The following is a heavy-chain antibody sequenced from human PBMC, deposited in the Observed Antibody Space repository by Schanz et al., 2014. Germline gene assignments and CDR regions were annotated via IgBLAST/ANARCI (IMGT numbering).Heavy chain of an antibody. Sequence: EVQLLESGGTVVQPGGSLRVSCAASGFVFRTFAMYWVRQAPGKGLEWISYISSTSRATYYADSVKGRFTISRDNAKNSLFLQMNSLRAEDTAVYYCAGGEYQLLYGNWGQGTLVTVSS. V-gene: IGHV3-48*01. CDR2: ISSTSRAT. J-gene: IGHJ4*02. CDR3: AGGEYQLLYGN. CDR1: GFVFRTFA. D-gene: IGHD2-2*02.